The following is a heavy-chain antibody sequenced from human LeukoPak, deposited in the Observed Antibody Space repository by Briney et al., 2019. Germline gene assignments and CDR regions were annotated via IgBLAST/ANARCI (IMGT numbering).Heavy chain of an antibody. J-gene: IGHJ5*02. D-gene: IGHD3-22*01. V-gene: IGHV4-4*02. CDR3: ARVEYYYDSSGYSRLNWFDP. Sequence: SETLSLTCAVSGGSISSSNWWSWVRQPPGKGLEWIGEIYHSGSTNYNPSLKSRVTISVDKSKNQFSLKLSSVTAADTAVYYCARVEYYYDSSGYSRLNWFDPWGQGTLVTVSS. CDR2: IYHSGST. CDR1: GGSISSSNW.